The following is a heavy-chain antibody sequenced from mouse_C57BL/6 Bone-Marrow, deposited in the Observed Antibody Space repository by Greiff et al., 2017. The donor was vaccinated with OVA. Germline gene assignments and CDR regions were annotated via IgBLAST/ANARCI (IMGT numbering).Heavy chain of an antibody. V-gene: IGHV2-9*01. D-gene: IGHD3-1*01. CDR1: GFSLTSYG. CDR3: AKQGLPDQFPYYAMDY. CDR2: IWGGGST. J-gene: IGHJ4*01. Sequence: VNVVESGPGLVAPSQSLSITCTVSGFSLTSYGVDWVRQPPGKGLEWLGVIWGGGSTNYNSALMSRLSISKDNSKSQVFLKMNSLQTDDTAMYYCAKQGLPDQFPYYAMDYWGQGTSVTVSS.